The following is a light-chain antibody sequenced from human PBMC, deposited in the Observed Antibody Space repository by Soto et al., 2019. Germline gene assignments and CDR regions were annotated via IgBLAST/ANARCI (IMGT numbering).Light chain of an antibody. V-gene: IGLV2-8*01. J-gene: IGLJ1*01. Sequence: QSALTQPPSASGSPGQSVTISCTGTSSDIGGCDCVSWYQHHPGKAPKLLIYEVSQRPSGVPDRFSGSKSGNTASLTVSGLPADDDDDYYCSSYGGSDTYVFGNGTKVTVL. CDR3: SSYGGSDTYV. CDR1: SSDIGGCDC. CDR2: EVS.